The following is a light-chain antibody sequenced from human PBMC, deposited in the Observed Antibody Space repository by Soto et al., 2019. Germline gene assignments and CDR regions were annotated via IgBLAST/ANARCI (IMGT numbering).Light chain of an antibody. V-gene: IGKV1-27*01. J-gene: IGKJ1*01. CDR3: QKYNSAPRT. CDR1: QDISYY. Sequence: DIQMTQSPSSRSASLLYIFTITFRANQDISYYLAWYQQKQGKVPKLLIYAASTLQSGVPSRFSGSGSGTDFTLTISSLQPEDIATYYCQKYNSAPRTFGQGTKVDIK. CDR2: AAS.